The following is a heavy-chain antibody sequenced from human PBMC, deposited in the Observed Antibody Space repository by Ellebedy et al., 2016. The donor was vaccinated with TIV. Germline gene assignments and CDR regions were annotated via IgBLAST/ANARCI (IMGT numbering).Heavy chain of an antibody. CDR2: IDPSGYSP. CDR3: ARDRITSQDTVLGT. Sequence: ASVKVSCXASESTFTNYYIHWVRQAPGQGLEWMGIIDPSGYSPTYAQKFQGRVTMTRDTSTSTVYMELSSLRFEDTAIYYCARDRITSQDTVLGTWGQGILVTVSS. J-gene: IGHJ5*02. CDR1: ESTFTNYY. V-gene: IGHV1-46*01. D-gene: IGHD3-16*01.